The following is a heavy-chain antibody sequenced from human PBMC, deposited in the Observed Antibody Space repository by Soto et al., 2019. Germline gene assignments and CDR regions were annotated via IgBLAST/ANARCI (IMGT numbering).Heavy chain of an antibody. CDR1: GGSISSYY. CDR2: IYYSGST. J-gene: IGHJ5*02. D-gene: IGHD2-8*01. V-gene: IGHV4-59*12. Sequence: SETLSLTCTVSGGSISSYYWSWIRQPPGKGLEWIGYIYYSGSTNYNPSLKSRVTISVDTSKNQFSLKLSSVTAADTAVYYCAREQYCTNGVCYNWFDPWGQGTLVTVS. CDR3: AREQYCTNGVCYNWFDP.